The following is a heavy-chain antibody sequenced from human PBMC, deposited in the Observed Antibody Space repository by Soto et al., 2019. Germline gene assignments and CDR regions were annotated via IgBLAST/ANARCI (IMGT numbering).Heavy chain of an antibody. CDR3: ARDRHIGLWLPSAFDI. J-gene: IGHJ3*02. D-gene: IGHD5-18*01. CDR2: ISAYNGNT. V-gene: IGHV1-18*04. Sequence: ASVKVSCKASGYSFTDYHIHWVRQAPGQGLEWMGWISAYNGNTNYAQKLQGRVTMTTDTSTSTAYMELRSLRSDDTAVYYCARDRHIGLWLPSAFDIWGQGTMVTVSS. CDR1: GYSFTDYH.